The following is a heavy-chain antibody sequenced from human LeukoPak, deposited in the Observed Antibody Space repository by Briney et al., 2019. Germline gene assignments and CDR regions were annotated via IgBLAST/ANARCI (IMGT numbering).Heavy chain of an antibody. Sequence: ASVKVSCKVSGYTLTELSMHWVRQAPGKGLEWMGGFDPEDGETIYAQKFQGRVTMTEDTSTDTAYMELSSLRSEDTAVYYRATGSSSSWFSFDYWGQGTLVTVSS. CDR2: FDPEDGET. CDR1: GYTLTELS. J-gene: IGHJ4*02. V-gene: IGHV1-24*01. CDR3: ATGSSSSWFSFDY. D-gene: IGHD6-13*01.